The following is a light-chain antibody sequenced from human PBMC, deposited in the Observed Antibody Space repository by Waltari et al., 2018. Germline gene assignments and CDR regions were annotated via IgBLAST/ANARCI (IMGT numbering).Light chain of an antibody. CDR1: SSDIGYSNL. V-gene: IGLV2-23*02. CDR3: CSYIGDSAWV. J-gene: IGLJ3*02. Sequence: QSALTQPASVSGSPGQSITISCTGTSSDIGYSNLVSWYQQDPGKAPKVIIYEVNKRPSGVSNRFSGSKSGNTASLTISGLQAEDEADYYCCSYIGDSAWVFGGGTKVTVL. CDR2: EVN.